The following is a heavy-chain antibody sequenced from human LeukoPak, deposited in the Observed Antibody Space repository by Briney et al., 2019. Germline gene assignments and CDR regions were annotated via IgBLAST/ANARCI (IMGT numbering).Heavy chain of an antibody. CDR3: ARRVATDFHFVY. CDR1: GFTVSSNY. D-gene: IGHD5-12*01. Sequence: PGGSLRLSCAASGFTVSSNYMGWVRQAPGRGLEWVSVIYSGGNTYYADSVKGRFTISRDNSKNTLYLQMNSLRAEDTAVYYCARRVATDFHFVYWGQGTLVTVSS. CDR2: IYSGGNT. J-gene: IGHJ4*02. V-gene: IGHV3-66*04.